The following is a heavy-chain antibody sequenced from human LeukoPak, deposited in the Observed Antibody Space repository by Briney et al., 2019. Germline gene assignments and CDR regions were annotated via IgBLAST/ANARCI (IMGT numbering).Heavy chain of an antibody. D-gene: IGHD5-12*01. V-gene: IGHV3-7*01. CDR1: GFTFSSYW. Sequence: GGSLRLSCAASGFTFSSYWMSWVRQAPGKGLEWVANIKQDESEKYYVDSVKGRFTISRDNAKNSLYLQMNSLRAEDTAVYYCARDTITGAYYYYMDVWGKGTTVTVSS. CDR2: IKQDESEK. J-gene: IGHJ6*03. CDR3: ARDTITGAYYYYMDV.